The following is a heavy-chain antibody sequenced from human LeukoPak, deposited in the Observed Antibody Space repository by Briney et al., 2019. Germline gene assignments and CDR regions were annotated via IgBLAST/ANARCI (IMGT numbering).Heavy chain of an antibody. CDR1: GFNFSSYT. J-gene: IGHJ3*02. CDR2: VSAGSDV. V-gene: IGHV3-48*02. D-gene: IGHD3-22*01. CDR3: AREGAYYYDSSGYSGGGAFDI. Sequence: PGGSLRLSCAASGFNFSSYTMNWVRQAPGKGLEWWSNVSAGSDVHYADSVKGRFTISRDNAKNSLYLQMNSLRDEDTAVYYCAREGAYYYDSSGYSGGGAFDIWGQGTMVTVSS.